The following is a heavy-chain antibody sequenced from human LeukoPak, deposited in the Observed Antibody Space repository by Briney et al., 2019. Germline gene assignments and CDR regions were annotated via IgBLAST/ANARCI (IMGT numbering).Heavy chain of an antibody. Sequence: QLGGSLKLSCAASGFTVTNNHMGWVPQAPGKGLEWGSLIYSGGATDYAASVKGRFTISRDNSKNTLYLQMDSLRAEDTAVYYCARGMYYYDSGGYYFDYWGQGSQVTVSS. CDR1: GFTVTNNH. D-gene: IGHD3-22*01. J-gene: IGHJ4*02. V-gene: IGHV3-53*01. CDR3: ARGMYYYDSGGYYFDY. CDR2: IYSGGAT.